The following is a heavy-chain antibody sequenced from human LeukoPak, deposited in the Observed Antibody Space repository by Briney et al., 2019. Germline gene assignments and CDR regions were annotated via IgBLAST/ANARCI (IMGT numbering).Heavy chain of an antibody. Sequence: GGSLRLSCAASGFSFSDYDMNWVRQAPGRGLEWLSHIDIGGNTIHYADSVEGRFTISRDNAKNSVYLQMTSLRDEDTALYYCARPGGYGVQPLDYWGQGTLVTVAS. D-gene: IGHD5-12*01. CDR2: IDIGGNTI. CDR1: GFSFSDYD. J-gene: IGHJ4*02. CDR3: ARPGGYGVQPLDY. V-gene: IGHV3-48*03.